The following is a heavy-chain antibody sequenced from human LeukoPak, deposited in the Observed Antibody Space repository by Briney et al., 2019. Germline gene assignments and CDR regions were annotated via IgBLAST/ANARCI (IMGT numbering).Heavy chain of an antibody. J-gene: IGHJ4*02. D-gene: IGHD3-16*01. CDR3: ARDLAAPGGVYFDY. CDR2: IYTGGTT. Sequence: GGSLRLSCPASGFTDSSNSMSGVRQAPGKGLVWVSVIYTGGTTYYADSVKGRFTISRDNSKNTLYLQMNSLRAEDTAVYYCARDLAAPGGVYFDYWGQGTLVTVSS. CDR1: GFTDSSNS. V-gene: IGHV3-66*01.